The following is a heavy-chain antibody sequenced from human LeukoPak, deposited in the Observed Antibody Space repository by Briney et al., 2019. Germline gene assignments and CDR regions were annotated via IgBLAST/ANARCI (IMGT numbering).Heavy chain of an antibody. D-gene: IGHD1-14*01. J-gene: IGHJ4*02. CDR1: GGSISSYY. Sequence: SETLSLTCTVSGGSISSYYWSWIRQPPGKGLEWIGYIYYSGSSNYNPSLKSRVTMSLDTSKNQFSLKLSSVTAADTAVYYCVRDAPGFFDYWGQGTLVTVSS. CDR2: IYYSGSS. CDR3: VRDAPGFFDY. V-gene: IGHV4-59*01.